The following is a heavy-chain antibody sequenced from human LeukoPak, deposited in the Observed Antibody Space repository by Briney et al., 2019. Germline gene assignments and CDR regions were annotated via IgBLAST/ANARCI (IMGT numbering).Heavy chain of an antibody. D-gene: IGHD4-23*01. CDR2: ISSSGNTI. CDR3: ARTVGTQYFDY. J-gene: IGHJ4*02. Sequence: GGSLRLSCAASGFTFSDYYMSWIRQAPGKGLEWVSYISSSGNTIYYTDSVKGRFTISRDSAKDSLSLQMNSLRAEDTAVYYCARTVGTQYFDYWGQGTLVTVSS. V-gene: IGHV3-11*04. CDR1: GFTFSDYY.